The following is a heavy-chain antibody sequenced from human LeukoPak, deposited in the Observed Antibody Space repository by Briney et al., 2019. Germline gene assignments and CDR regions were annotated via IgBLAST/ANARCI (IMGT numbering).Heavy chain of an antibody. CDR1: GFTLSSYA. V-gene: IGHV3-23*01. Sequence: PGGSLRLSCAASGFTLSSYAMTWVRQAPRRGLEWVSSVDGGGGGTYYADSVKGRFTISRDNSKDTLYLQMNGLRAEDTAVYFCAKQSAGSAAWYSLHYDFWGQGTLVTVSS. CDR3: AKQSAGSAAWYSLHYDF. J-gene: IGHJ4*02. D-gene: IGHD6-13*01. CDR2: VDGGGGGT.